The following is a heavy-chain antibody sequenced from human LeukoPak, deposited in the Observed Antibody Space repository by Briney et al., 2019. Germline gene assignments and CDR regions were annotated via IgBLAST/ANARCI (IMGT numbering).Heavy chain of an antibody. CDR2: IISNGGST. CDR1: GVTFSVYA. D-gene: IGHD2-21*02. J-gene: IGHJ4*02. V-gene: IGHV3-64D*06. CDR3: VKDGIAFCGGDCYSYFDY. Sequence: GGSLRLSCSASGVTFSVYAIHWVRQAPGKGLEYVSTIISNGGSTYYADSVKGRFTISRDNSKNTVSLQMSSLRAEDTALYYCVKDGIAFCGGDCYSYFDYWGQGTLVTVSS.